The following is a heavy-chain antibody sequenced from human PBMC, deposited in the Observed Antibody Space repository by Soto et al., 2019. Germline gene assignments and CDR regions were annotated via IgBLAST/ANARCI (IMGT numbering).Heavy chain of an antibody. CDR2: ITTDKGKT. CDR1: GYTFTNYG. Sequence: QVQLVQSGPEVKKPGASVKVSCKTSGYTFTNYGISWVRQAPGQGLEWMGWITTDKGKTTYAQKFQGRVTMTTDTSTSTAYMELRSLRSDDTARYYCATRSPAFDYWGQGTLVTVSS. D-gene: IGHD3-16*01. J-gene: IGHJ4*02. CDR3: ATRSPAFDY. V-gene: IGHV1-18*01.